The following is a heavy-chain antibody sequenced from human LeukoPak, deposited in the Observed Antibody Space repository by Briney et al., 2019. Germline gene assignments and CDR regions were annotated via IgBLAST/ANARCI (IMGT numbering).Heavy chain of an antibody. V-gene: IGHV3-53*01. Sequence: GGSLRLSCAASGFTFSSYAMSWVRQAPGKGLEWVSVIYSGGSTYYADSVKGRFTISRDNSKTTLYLQMNSLRAEDTAVYYCARLEAYDVWGQGTLVTVSS. CDR2: IYSGGST. CDR3: ARLEAYDV. D-gene: IGHD3-16*01. J-gene: IGHJ4*02. CDR1: GFTFSSYA.